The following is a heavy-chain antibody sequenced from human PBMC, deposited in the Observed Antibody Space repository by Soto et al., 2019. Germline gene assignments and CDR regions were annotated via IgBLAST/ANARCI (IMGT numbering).Heavy chain of an antibody. Sequence: ASVKVSCKASGYTFTSYGISWVRQAPGQGLEWMGWISAYNGNTNYAQKLQGRVTMTTDTSTSTAYMELRSLGSDDTAVYYCARPMNVDTRWGSPIFIYYYGMDVWGQGTTVTVSS. D-gene: IGHD5-18*01. CDR1: GYTFTSYG. CDR2: ISAYNGNT. V-gene: IGHV1-18*01. J-gene: IGHJ6*02. CDR3: ARPMNVDTRWGSPIFIYYYGMDV.